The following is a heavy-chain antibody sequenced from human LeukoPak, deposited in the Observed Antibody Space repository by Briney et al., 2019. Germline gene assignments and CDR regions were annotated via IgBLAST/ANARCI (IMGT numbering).Heavy chain of an antibody. D-gene: IGHD2-2*01. V-gene: IGHV4-59*01. J-gene: IGHJ3*02. Sequence: PSETLSLTCTVSGGSISGYFWSSVRQPPGQGLEWMGHIYYSGSTNYNPSLKSRVTISVDTSKNQFSLKLSSVTAADTAVYYCARDCSSTSCYLDAFDIWGQGTMVTVSS. CDR3: ARDCSSTSCYLDAFDI. CDR2: IYYSGST. CDR1: GGSISGYF.